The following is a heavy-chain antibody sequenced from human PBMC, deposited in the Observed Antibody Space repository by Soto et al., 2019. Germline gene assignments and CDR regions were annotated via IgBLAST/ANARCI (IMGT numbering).Heavy chain of an antibody. CDR1: GDSITSENYY. CDR2: IYYGGTT. CDR3: ARVGFWSGYSPNWLDP. Sequence: QVQLQESGPGLVKPSQTLSLTCTVSGDSITSENYYWSWIRQHPGKGLEWIGCIYYGGTTYYNPSLKSRFTRSVDTSKNQFSLKVNSMTAADTAVYYCARVGFWSGYSPNWLDPWGQGTLVTVSS. V-gene: IGHV4-31*03. D-gene: IGHD3-3*01. J-gene: IGHJ5*02.